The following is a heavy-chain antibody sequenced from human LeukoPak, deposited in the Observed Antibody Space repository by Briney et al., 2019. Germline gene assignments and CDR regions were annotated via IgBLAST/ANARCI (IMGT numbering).Heavy chain of an antibody. D-gene: IGHD2-2*01. Sequence: GGSLRLSCAASGFTFSSYSMNWVRQAPGKGLEWVSSISSSSSYIYYADSVKGRFTISRDNAKNSLYLQMNSLRAEDTAVYYCARGGIVVPAAPRSGMDVWGQGTTVTVSS. CDR3: ARGGIVVPAAPRSGMDV. V-gene: IGHV3-21*01. J-gene: IGHJ6*02. CDR1: GFTFSSYS. CDR2: ISSSSSYI.